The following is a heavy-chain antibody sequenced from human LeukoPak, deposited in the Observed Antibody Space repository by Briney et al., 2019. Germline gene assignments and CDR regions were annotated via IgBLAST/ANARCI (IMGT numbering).Heavy chain of an antibody. Sequence: GRSLRLSCAASGFTFSSYSMNCVRQAPGKWLEWVSSIRMSSSYIYYAESVKGRFTTSRDKAKNSLYLQMNSLTAEDTAVYYCARDRGGYGDYHFDYWGQGTLVTVSS. CDR2: IRMSSSYI. CDR3: ARDRGGYGDYHFDY. J-gene: IGHJ4*02. V-gene: IGHV3-21*01. CDR1: GFTFSSYS. D-gene: IGHD4-17*01.